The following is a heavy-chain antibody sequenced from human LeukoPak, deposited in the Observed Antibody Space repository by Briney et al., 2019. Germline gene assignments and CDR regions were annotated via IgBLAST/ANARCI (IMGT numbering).Heavy chain of an antibody. D-gene: IGHD3-3*01. CDR1: GYTFTGYY. CDR2: INPNSGGT. V-gene: IGHV1-2*02. Sequence: ASVKVSCKASGYTFTGYYMHWVRQAPGQGLEWMGWINPNSGGTSYAQKFQGRVTMTRDTSISTAYMELSRLRSDDTAVYYCARGGRFLEWLFICCWGQGTLVTVSS. CDR3: ARGGRFLEWLFICC. J-gene: IGHJ4*02.